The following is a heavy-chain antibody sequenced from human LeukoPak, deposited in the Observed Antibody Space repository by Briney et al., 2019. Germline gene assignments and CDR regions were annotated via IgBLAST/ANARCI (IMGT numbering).Heavy chain of an antibody. CDR3: ARDPHCSSTNCPFDL. D-gene: IGHD2-2*01. J-gene: IGHJ4*02. CDR1: GGSISSGGYY. Sequence: PSETLSLTCTVSGGSISSGGYYWSWIRQHPGKGLEWIGYIYYSGSTYYNPSLKSRVTMSLDKSKNQFSLKLSSVTAADTAIYYCARDPHCSSTNCPFDLWGQGTLVIVSS. CDR2: IYYSGST. V-gene: IGHV4-31*03.